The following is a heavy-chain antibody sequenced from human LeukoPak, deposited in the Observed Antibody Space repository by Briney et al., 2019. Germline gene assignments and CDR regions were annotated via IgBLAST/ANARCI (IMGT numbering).Heavy chain of an antibody. D-gene: IGHD6-13*01. J-gene: IGHJ4*02. V-gene: IGHV3-30*18. CDR2: ISYDGRNK. CDR1: GFTFSSYG. CDR3: AKDMYSRIGYYFDY. Sequence: GRSLRLSCAASGFTFSSYGMHWVRQASGKGLEWVAVISYDGRNKYYADSVKGRFTISRDNSKNTLYLQMNSLRAEDTAVYYCAKDMYSRIGYYFDYWGQGTLVTVSS.